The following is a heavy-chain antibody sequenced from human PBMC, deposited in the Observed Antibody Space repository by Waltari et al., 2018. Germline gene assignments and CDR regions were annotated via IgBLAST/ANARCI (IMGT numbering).Heavy chain of an antibody. D-gene: IGHD1-1*01. CDR3: ARSPLDSSGTTFES. J-gene: IGHJ4*02. Sequence: QMHLIQSAAEVKRTGSAVKVSGRASGYIFTFRYLHWVRQAPGQSLECMGWMTPYNGNTKYAQTFQDIVTFTRNGSLTMYLELRSLRSEDTAVYYCARSPLDSSGTTFESWGQGTKITVSS. V-gene: IGHV1-45*02. CDR1: GYIFTFRY. CDR2: MTPYNGNT.